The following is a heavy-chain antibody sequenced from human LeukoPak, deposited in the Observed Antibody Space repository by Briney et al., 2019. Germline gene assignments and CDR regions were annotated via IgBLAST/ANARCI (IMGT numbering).Heavy chain of an antibody. CDR2: IKSDGSST. CDR3: AARGYCSSTSCLLEY. Sequence: GGSLRLSCAASGFTFSSYWMDWVRQAPGKGLVWVSHIKSDGSSTSYADSVKGRFTISRDNAKNMLYLQMNSLRDEDTAVYYCAARGYCSSTSCLLEYWGQGTLVTVSS. CDR1: GFTFSSYW. V-gene: IGHV3-74*01. J-gene: IGHJ4*02. D-gene: IGHD2-2*01.